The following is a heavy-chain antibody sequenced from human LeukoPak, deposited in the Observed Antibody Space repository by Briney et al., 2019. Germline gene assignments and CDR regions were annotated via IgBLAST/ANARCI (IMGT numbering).Heavy chain of an antibody. V-gene: IGHV3-11*01. CDR1: GFTFSDYY. CDR3: ARDAAGGGFDY. CDR2: ISSGGNTI. Sequence: GGSLRLSCAASGFTFSDYYMSWIRQAPGKGLEWLSYISSGGNTIYYADSVKGRFTISRENAENSLYLQMNSLRAEDTAVYYCARDAAGGGFDYWGQGTLVTVSS. D-gene: IGHD2-15*01. J-gene: IGHJ4*02.